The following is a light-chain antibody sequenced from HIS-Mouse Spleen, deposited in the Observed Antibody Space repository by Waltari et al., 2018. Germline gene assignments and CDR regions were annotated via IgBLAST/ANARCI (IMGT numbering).Light chain of an antibody. CDR3: QQYYSTPQT. Sequence: DIVMTQSPDSLAVSLGERATINCKSSQSVLYSSNNKNYLAWYQQKPGQHPKLLIYWASTRESGVPDRFSGSGSGTDFTLTISSLQAEDVAVYYCQQYYSTPQTFGQGTKLEIK. CDR2: WAS. CDR1: QSVLYSSNNKNY. J-gene: IGKJ2*01. V-gene: IGKV4-1*01.